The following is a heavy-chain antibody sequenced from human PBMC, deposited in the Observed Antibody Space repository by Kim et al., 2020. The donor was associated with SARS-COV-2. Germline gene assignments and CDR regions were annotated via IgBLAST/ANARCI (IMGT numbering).Heavy chain of an antibody. V-gene: IGHV4-59*08. CDR3: ARHTVVYPLRVAFDI. J-gene: IGHJ3*02. CDR1: GGSISSYY. CDR2: IYYSGST. D-gene: IGHD2-15*01. Sequence: SETLSLTCTVSGGSISSYYWSWIRQPPGKGLEWIGYIYYSGSTNYNPSLKSRVTISVDTSKNQFSLKLSSVTAADTAVYYCARHTVVYPLRVAFDIWGQGTMVTVSS.